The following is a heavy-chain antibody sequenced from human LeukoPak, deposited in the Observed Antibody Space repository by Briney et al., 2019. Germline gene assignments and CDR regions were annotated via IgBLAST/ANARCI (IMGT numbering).Heavy chain of an antibody. V-gene: IGHV4-39*01. CDR3: ARGGIAVAGFDY. J-gene: IGHJ4*02. CDR2: IYYSGST. D-gene: IGHD6-19*01. CDR1: GGSISSSSYY. Sequence: SETLSLTCTVSGGSISSSSYYWGWIRQPPGKGLEWIGSIYYSGSTYYNPSLKSRVTISVDTSKNQFSLKLSSVTAADTAVYYCARGGIAVAGFDYWGQGTLVTVSS.